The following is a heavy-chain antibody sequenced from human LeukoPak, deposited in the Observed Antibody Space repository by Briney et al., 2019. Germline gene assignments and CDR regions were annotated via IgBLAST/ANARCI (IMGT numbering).Heavy chain of an antibody. J-gene: IGHJ4*02. CDR2: VYYSGST. V-gene: IGHV4-59*08. D-gene: IGHD3-22*01. CDR1: GDSITSYY. Sequence: SETLSLTCSVSGDSITSYYWSWIRQPPGKGLEWIGYVYYSGSTNYNPSLESRVTISLDMSKNEFSLKVSSVTAADTAVYYCARSQMHYYQSSIYFDYWGQGALVTVSS. CDR3: ARSQMHYYQSSIYFDY.